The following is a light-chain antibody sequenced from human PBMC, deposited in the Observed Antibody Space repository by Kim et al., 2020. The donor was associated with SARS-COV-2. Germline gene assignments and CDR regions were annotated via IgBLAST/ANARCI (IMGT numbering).Light chain of an antibody. CDR1: QNIRSW. CDR2: KAS. CDR3: QQYKSYSLT. J-gene: IGKJ4*01. Sequence: DIQMTQSPSTLSASVGDRVTITCRASQNIRSWLAWYQHKPGKAPKVLINKASSLESGVPSRFSGSGPGTEFTLTISSLQPDDFATYYCQQYKSYSLTFGGGTKVDIK. V-gene: IGKV1-5*03.